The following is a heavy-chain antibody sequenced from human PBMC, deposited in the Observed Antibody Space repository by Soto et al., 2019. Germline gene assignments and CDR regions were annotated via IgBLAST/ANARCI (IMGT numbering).Heavy chain of an antibody. CDR3: ARRRIAAAAPPAY. J-gene: IGHJ4*02. CDR2: IYYSGST. V-gene: IGHV4-31*03. D-gene: IGHD6-13*01. CDR1: GGSISSGGYY. Sequence: SETLSLTCTVSGGSISSGGYYWSWIRQHPGKGLEWIGYIYYSGSTYYNPSLKSRVTISVDTSKNQFSLKLSSVTAADTAVYYCARRRIAAAAPPAYWGQATLVTVS.